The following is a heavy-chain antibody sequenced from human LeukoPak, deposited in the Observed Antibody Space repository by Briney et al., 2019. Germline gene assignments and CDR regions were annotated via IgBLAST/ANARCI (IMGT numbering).Heavy chain of an antibody. CDR1: GYTFTSYA. CDR2: INAGNGNT. Sequence: ASVKVSCKASGYTFTSYAMHWVRQAPGQRLEWMGWINAGNGNTKYSQKFQGRVTITRDTSASTAYMELSSLRSEDTAVYYCFITMIVVVTPGAFDIWGQGTMVTVSS. CDR3: FITMIVVVTPGAFDI. J-gene: IGHJ3*02. V-gene: IGHV1-3*01. D-gene: IGHD3-22*01.